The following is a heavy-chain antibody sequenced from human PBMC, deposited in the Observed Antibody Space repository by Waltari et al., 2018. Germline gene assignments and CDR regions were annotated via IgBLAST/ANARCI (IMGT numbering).Heavy chain of an antibody. J-gene: IGHJ5*02. CDR2: VKRSGRT. D-gene: IGHD2-15*01. CDR3: ARDRGRGIYLDT. Sequence: QLQLQESGPGLVKPSGTLSLTCAVTGDSMSSTDWWSWVRQSPGKGLEWIGQVKRSGRTNYNPAFASRVTISVDTSTNQFSLRVTSATAADTAVYFCARDRGRGIYLDTWGQGTLGTVSP. CDR1: GDSMSSTDW. V-gene: IGHV4-4*02.